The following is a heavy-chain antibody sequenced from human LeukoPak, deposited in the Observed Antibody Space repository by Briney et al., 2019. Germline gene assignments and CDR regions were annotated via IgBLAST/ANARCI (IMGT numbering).Heavy chain of an antibody. V-gene: IGHV3-30*04. D-gene: IGHD3-22*01. CDR3: ARDRRVYYYDSSGYGKINWFDP. CDR2: ISYDGSTK. J-gene: IGHJ5*02. CDR1: GFTFSSYA. Sequence: PGGSLRLSCAVSGFTFSSYAMHWVRQAPGKGLEWVAVISYDGSTKYHADSVKGRFTISRDNSKNTLYLQMNSLRAEDTAVYYCARDRRVYYYDSSGYGKINWFDPWGQGTLVTVSS.